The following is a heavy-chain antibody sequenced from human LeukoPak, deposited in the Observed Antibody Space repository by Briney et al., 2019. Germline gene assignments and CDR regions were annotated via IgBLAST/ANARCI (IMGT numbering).Heavy chain of an antibody. D-gene: IGHD1-26*01. CDR2: ISAYNGNT. V-gene: IGHV1-18*01. Sequence: GASVKVSCKASGYTFTSYGISWVRQAPGQGLEWMGWISAYNGNTNYAQKLQGRVTMTTDTSTSTAYMELRSLRSDDTAVYYCARGRSGTHLLAEFDYWGQGTLVIASS. J-gene: IGHJ4*02. CDR3: ARGRSGTHLLAEFDY. CDR1: GYTFTSYG.